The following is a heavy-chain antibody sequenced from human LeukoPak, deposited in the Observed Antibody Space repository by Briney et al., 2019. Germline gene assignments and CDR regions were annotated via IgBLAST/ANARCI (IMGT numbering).Heavy chain of an antibody. CDR1: GFSFSSYW. CDR3: SRETNDFWSGRRIDY. Sequence: GGSLRLSCAASGFSFSSYWMTWVRQAPGKGLEWVANIKQDGSEKYYVDSVKGRFTISRGNAKNSLYLQMNSLRAEDTAVYYCSRETNDFWSGRRIDYWGQGALVTVSS. D-gene: IGHD3-3*01. J-gene: IGHJ4*02. CDR2: IKQDGSEK. V-gene: IGHV3-7*01.